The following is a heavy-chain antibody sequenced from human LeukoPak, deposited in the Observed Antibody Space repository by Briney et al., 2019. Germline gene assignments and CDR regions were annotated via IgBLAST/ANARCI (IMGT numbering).Heavy chain of an antibody. Sequence: GGSLKLSCAASGFTFSSYAMMWVRQAPGKGLDWVSTISVSGGSPNYADSVTGRFTISRDNSKNTLFLQMNSLRAEDTALYYCAKGLREYDFWSGYATWGQGTLVTFSS. J-gene: IGHJ5*02. CDR3: AKGLREYDFWSGYAT. D-gene: IGHD3-3*01. V-gene: IGHV3-23*01. CDR2: ISVSGGSP. CDR1: GFTFSSYA.